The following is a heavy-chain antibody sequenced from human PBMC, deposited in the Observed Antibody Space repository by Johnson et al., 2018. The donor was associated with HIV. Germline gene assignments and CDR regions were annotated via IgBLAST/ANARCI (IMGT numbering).Heavy chain of an antibody. Sequence: QMLLVESGGGVVQPGRSLRLSCAASGFTFSYYAMHWVRQVPGKGLEWVAVISYDGTNKYYANSVKGRFTISRDNSKNTLYLQMNSLRAEDTALYYCAKEKKTMVQGLGAFDIWGQGTMVTVSS. V-gene: IGHV3-30-3*01. CDR1: GFTFSYYA. J-gene: IGHJ3*02. D-gene: IGHD3-10*01. CDR3: AKEKKTMVQGLGAFDI. CDR2: ISYDGTNK.